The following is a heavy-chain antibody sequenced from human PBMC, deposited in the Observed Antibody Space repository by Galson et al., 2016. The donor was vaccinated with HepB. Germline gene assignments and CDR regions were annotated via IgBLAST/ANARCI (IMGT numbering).Heavy chain of an antibody. CDR3: VKDEDCIMSGCHDHYYGMGV. CDR1: GFTFSSHA. Sequence: SLRLSCAASGFTFSSHAMGWVRQAPGKGLDWVSTLSGSGSITFYADSVKGRFTISRDNSKNKIYLQMTSMRPEDTGVYYCVKDEDCIMSGCHDHYYGMGVWGQGTSVTVSS. V-gene: IGHV3-23*01. D-gene: IGHD3-10*02. CDR2: LSGSGSIT. J-gene: IGHJ6*02.